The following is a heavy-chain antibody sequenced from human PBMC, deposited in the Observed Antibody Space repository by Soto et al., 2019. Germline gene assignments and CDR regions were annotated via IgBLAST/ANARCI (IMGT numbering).Heavy chain of an antibody. V-gene: IGHV4-59*08. CDR2: IYYSGST. J-gene: IGHJ4*02. D-gene: IGHD3-22*01. Sequence: SETLSLTCTVSGGSISSYYWSWIRQPPGKGLEWIGYIYYSGSTNYNPSLKSRVTISVDTSKNQFSLKLSSVTAADTAVYYCARHYYDSSGYYSFDCWGQGTLVTVSS. CDR1: GGSISSYY. CDR3: ARHYYDSSGYYSFDC.